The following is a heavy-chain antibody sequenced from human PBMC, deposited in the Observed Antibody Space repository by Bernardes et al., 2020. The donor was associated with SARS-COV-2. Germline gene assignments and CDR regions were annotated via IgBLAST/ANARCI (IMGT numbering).Heavy chain of an antibody. CDR2: ISGDSGSI. D-gene: IGHD2-15*01. CDR3: ASCGGRCYTDPFDY. CDR1: GFTFSSCS. Sequence: GSLRLSCAASGFTFSSCSMNWVRQAPGKGLEWVSSISGDSGSIYYADSVKGRFTISRDNAKSSLYLQMNSLRAEDTAVYYCASCGGRCYTDPFDYWGQGTLVTVSS. V-gene: IGHV3-21*01. J-gene: IGHJ4*02.